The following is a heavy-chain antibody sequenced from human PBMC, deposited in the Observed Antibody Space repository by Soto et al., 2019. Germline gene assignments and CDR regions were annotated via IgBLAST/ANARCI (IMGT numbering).Heavy chain of an antibody. CDR3: ARENVVVAAPYYYYYYGMDV. V-gene: IGHV3-33*01. Sequence: GGSLRLSCAASGFTFSSYGMHWVRQAPGKGLEWVAVIWYDGSNKYYADSVKGRFTISRDNSKNTLYLQMNSLRAEDTAVYYCARENVVVAAPYYYYYYGMDVWGQGTTVTISS. CDR1: GFTFSSYG. J-gene: IGHJ6*02. D-gene: IGHD2-15*01. CDR2: IWYDGSNK.